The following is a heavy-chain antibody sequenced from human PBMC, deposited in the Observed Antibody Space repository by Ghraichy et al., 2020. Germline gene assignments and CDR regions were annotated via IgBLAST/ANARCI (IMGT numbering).Heavy chain of an antibody. CDR1: GFTFSSYW. CDR2: IKQDGSEK. CDR3: ARDWVDPRESYYYGMDV. Sequence: GGSLRLSCAASGFTFSSYWMSWVRQAPGKGLEWVANIKQDGSEKYYVDSVKGRFTISRDNAKNSLYLQMNSLRAEDTAVYYCARDWVDPRESYYYGMDVWGQGTTVTVSS. J-gene: IGHJ6*02. V-gene: IGHV3-7*03. D-gene: IGHD3-10*01.